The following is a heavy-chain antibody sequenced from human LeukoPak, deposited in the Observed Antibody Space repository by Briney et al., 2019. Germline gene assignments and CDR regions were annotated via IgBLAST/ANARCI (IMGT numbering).Heavy chain of an antibody. Sequence: GRSLRLSCAASGFTFSSYGMHWVRQAPGKGLEWVAVIWYDGSNKYYADSVKGRFTISRDNAKNTLYLQMNSLRAEDTAVYYCARVVRTTVVTLYVFDYWGQGTLVTVSS. J-gene: IGHJ4*02. CDR3: ARVVRTTVVTLYVFDY. CDR2: IWYDGSNK. V-gene: IGHV3-33*01. CDR1: GFTFSSYG. D-gene: IGHD4-23*01.